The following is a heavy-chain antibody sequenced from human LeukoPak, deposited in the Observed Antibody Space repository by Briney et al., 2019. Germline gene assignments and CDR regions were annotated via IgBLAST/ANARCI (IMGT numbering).Heavy chain of an antibody. D-gene: IGHD6-13*01. CDR1: GGSISSSSYY. CDR3: ARRRISEFSSSWYYFDY. J-gene: IGHJ4*02. V-gene: IGHV4-39*01. CDR2: IYYSGST. Sequence: PETLSLTCTVSGGSISSSSYYWGWIRQPPGKGLEWIGSIYYSGSTYYNPSLNSRVTISVDTSKNQFSLKLSSVTAADTAVYYCARRRISEFSSSWYYFDYWGQGTLVTVSS.